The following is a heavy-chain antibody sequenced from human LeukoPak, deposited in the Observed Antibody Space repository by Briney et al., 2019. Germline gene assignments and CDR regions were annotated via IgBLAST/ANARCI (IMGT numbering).Heavy chain of an antibody. J-gene: IGHJ4*02. D-gene: IGHD3-10*01. Sequence: GGSLRLSCAASGFTFSSYSMHWVRQAPGKGLEWVAVISYDGSNKYYADSVKGRFTISRDNSKNTLYLQMNSLRAEDTAVYYCARPRSSYYYGSGSYYNYWGQGTLVTVSS. V-gene: IGHV3-30*04. CDR2: ISYDGSNK. CDR3: ARPRSSYYYGSGSYYNY. CDR1: GFTFSSYS.